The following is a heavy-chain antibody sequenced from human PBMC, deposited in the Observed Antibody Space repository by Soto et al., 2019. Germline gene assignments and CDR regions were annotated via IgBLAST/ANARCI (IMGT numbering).Heavy chain of an antibody. CDR1: GGTFSSYA. CDR3: ARGTGYSSSSGGYYYYGMDV. J-gene: IGHJ6*02. Sequence: SVKVSCKASGGTFSSYAISWVRQAPGQGLEWMGGIIPIFGTANYAQKFQGRVTITADESTSTAYMELSSLRSEDTAVYYCARGTGYSSSSGGYYYYGMDVWGQGTPVTVSS. D-gene: IGHD6-6*01. V-gene: IGHV1-69*13. CDR2: IIPIFGTA.